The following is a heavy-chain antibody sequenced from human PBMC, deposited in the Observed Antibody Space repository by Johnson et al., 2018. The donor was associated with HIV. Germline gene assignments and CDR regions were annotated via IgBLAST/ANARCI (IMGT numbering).Heavy chain of an antibody. J-gene: IGHJ3*01. Sequence: EVQLVESGGVVVQPGGSLRLSCETSRFTFDDYAMHWVRRVPGKGLVWVSRIDTEGSGTTYADSVKGRFTISRDNAKNTVYLQMISLRAEDMAVYYCARSRWADDAFDGWGQGTMVTVSS. CDR2: IDTEGSGT. CDR1: RFTFDDYA. D-gene: IGHD1-26*01. CDR3: ARSRWADDAFDG. V-gene: IGHV3-74*03.